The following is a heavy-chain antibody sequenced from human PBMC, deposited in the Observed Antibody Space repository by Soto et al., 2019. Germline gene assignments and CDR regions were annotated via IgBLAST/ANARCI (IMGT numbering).Heavy chain of an antibody. CDR3: XXXXXXXXXXXXXXFDY. CDR2: IFSNDEK. Sequence: QVTLKESGPVLVKPTETLTLTCTVSGFSLSNARMGVSWIRQPPGKALEWLAHIFSNDEKSYSTSLKSRLIISKDTSKSQVVLTMTNMXPVXXXXXXXXXXXXXXXXXXXXXFDYWGQGTLVTVSS. J-gene: IGHJ4*02. V-gene: IGHV2-26*01. CDR1: GFSLSNARMG.